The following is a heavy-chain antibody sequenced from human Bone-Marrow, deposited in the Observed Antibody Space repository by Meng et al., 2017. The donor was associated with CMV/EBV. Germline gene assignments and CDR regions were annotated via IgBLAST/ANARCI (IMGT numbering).Heavy chain of an antibody. Sequence: SETLSLTCAVYGGSFSGYYWSWIRQPPGKGLEWIGEINHSGSTNYNPSLKSRVTISVDTSKNQFSLKLSSVTAADTAVYYCARGGLVGATYDAFDIWGQGTMVPVSS. CDR2: INHSGST. V-gene: IGHV4-34*01. CDR1: GGSFSGYY. D-gene: IGHD1-26*01. CDR3: ARGGLVGATYDAFDI. J-gene: IGHJ3*02.